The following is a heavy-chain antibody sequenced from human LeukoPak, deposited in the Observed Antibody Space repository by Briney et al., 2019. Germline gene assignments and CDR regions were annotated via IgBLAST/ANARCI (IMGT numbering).Heavy chain of an antibody. V-gene: IGHV4-34*01. CDR1: GGSFSGYY. Sequence: SETLSLTCAVYGGSFSGYYWSWIRQPPGKGLEWIGGINHSGSTNYNPSLKSRVTISVDTSKTQFSLKLSSVTAADTAVYYCARGRILRVSAYYFDYWGQGTLVTVSS. CDR2: INHSGST. J-gene: IGHJ4*02. CDR3: ARGRILRVSAYYFDY.